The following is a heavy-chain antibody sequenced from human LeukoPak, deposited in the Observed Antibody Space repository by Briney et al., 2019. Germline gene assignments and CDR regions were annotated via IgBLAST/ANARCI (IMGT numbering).Heavy chain of an antibody. CDR2: IGSSSSYI. J-gene: IGHJ4*02. V-gene: IGHV3-21*04. D-gene: IGHD3-16*01. Sequence: PGGSLRLSCAASGFTFSSYSMNWVRQAPGKGLEWVSSIGSSSSYIYYADSVKGRFTISRDNAKNSLYLQMNSLRAEDTAVYYCAKGYYDYVWGSYYFDYWGQGTLVTVSS. CDR3: AKGYYDYVWGSYYFDY. CDR1: GFTFSSYS.